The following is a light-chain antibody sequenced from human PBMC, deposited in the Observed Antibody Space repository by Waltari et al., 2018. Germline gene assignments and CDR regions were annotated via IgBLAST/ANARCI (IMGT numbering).Light chain of an antibody. CDR3: QKYDRLPAT. CDR2: GAS. J-gene: IGKJ1*01. Sequence: EIVLTQSPGTLSLSPGERATLSCRASQSLSRFLAWYQQKPGQAPRLLISGASSRAPGIPDRFSGSGSGTDFSLTISRLEPEDFAVYYCQKYDRLPATFGQGTKVEIK. V-gene: IGKV3-20*01. CDR1: QSLSRF.